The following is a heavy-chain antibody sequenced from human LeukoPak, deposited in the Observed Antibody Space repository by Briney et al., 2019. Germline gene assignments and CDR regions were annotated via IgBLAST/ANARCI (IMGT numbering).Heavy chain of an antibody. V-gene: IGHV3-9*03. J-gene: IGHJ4*02. CDR1: GFTFDDYA. Sequence: PGRSLRLSCAASGFTFDDYAMHWVRQAPGKGLEWVSGISWNSGSIGYEDSVKGRFTISRDNAKNSLYLQMNSLRAEDMALYYCAKGYCSSTSCYTDYWGQGTLVTVSS. CDR2: ISWNSGSI. CDR3: AKGYCSSTSCYTDY. D-gene: IGHD2-2*02.